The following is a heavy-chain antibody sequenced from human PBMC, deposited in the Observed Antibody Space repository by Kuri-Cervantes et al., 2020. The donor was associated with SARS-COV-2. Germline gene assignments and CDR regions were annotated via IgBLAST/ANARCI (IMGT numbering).Heavy chain of an antibody. J-gene: IGHJ4*02. CDR1: GDSVSSNSAA. V-gene: IGHV6-1*01. D-gene: IGHD2-2*01. CDR2: TYYRSKWYN. Sequence: SQTLSLTCAISGDSVSSNSAAWNWIRQSPSRGLEWLGRTYYRSKWYNDYAVSVKSRITINPDTSKNQFSLQLNSVTPEDTAVYYFARGLRGVVPAAITVDYWGQGTLVTVSS. CDR3: ARGLRGVVPAAITVDY.